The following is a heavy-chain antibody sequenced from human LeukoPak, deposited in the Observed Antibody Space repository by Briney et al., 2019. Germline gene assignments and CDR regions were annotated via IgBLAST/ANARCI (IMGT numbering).Heavy chain of an antibody. CDR3: AELGITMIGGV. V-gene: IGHV3-30*04. J-gene: IGHJ6*04. CDR1: GFTFSSYV. CDR2: ISYDGSNE. D-gene: IGHD3-10*02. Sequence: GGSLRLSCAASGFTFSSYVMHWVRQAPGKGLEWVAIISYDGSNEYYADSVKGRFTISRDNSKNSLYLQMNSLRAEDTAVYYCAELGITMIGGVWGKGTTVTISS.